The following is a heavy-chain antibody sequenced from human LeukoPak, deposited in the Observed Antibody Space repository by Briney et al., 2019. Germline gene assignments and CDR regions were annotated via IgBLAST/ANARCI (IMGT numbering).Heavy chain of an antibody. CDR2: ISWNSGSI. V-gene: IGHV3-9*03. D-gene: IGHD3-22*01. Sequence: PGGSLRLSCAASGFTFDDYAMHWVRQAPGKGLEWVSGISWNSGSIGYADSVKGRFTISRDNAKNSLYLQMNSLRAEDMALYYCAKDFYYDSSGTFDYWGQGTLVTVSS. CDR3: AKDFYYDSSGTFDY. CDR1: GFTFDDYA. J-gene: IGHJ4*02.